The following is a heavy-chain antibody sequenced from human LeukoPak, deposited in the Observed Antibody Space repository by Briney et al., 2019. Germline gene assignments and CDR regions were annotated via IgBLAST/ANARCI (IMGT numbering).Heavy chain of an antibody. CDR2: IYTSGST. CDR1: GGSISSGSHY. D-gene: IGHD3-22*01. CDR3: ARIPLRDYDSSGYIWDRRPV. J-gene: IGHJ3*01. V-gene: IGHV4-61*02. Sequence: PSETLSLTCTVSGGSISSGSHYWSWIRQPAGKGLEWIGRIYTSGSTNYNPSLKSRVTISVDTSKNQFSLKLSSVTAADTAVYYCARIPLRDYDSSGYIWDRRPVWGQGTMVTVSS.